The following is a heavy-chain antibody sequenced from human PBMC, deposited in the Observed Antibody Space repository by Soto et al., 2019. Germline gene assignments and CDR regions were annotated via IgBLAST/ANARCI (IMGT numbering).Heavy chain of an antibody. CDR2: ISYDGSNK. CDR3: AKDLTAAAGTVGTFDY. CDR1: GFTFSSYG. D-gene: IGHD6-13*01. Sequence: GGSLRLSCAASGFTFSSYGMHWVRQAPGKGLEWVAVISYDGSNKYYADSVKGRFTISRDNSKNTLYLQMNSLRAEDTAVYYCAKDLTAAAGTVGTFDYWGQGTLVTVSS. J-gene: IGHJ4*02. V-gene: IGHV3-30*18.